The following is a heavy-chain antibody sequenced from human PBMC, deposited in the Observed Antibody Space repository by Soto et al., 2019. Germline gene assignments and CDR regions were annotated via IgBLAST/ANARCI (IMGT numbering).Heavy chain of an antibody. V-gene: IGHV4-59*01. J-gene: IGHJ5*02. CDR1: GGSISSYY. Sequence: SETLSLTCTVSGGSISSYYWSWIRQPPGKGLEWIGYIYYSGSTNYNPSLKSRVTISVDTSKNQFSLKLSSVTAADTAVYYCARSIAVAGRGLWFDPWGQGTLVTVSS. D-gene: IGHD6-19*01. CDR2: IYYSGST. CDR3: ARSIAVAGRGLWFDP.